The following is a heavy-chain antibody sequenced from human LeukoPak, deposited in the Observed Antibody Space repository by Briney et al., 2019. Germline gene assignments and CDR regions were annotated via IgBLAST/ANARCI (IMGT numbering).Heavy chain of an antibody. CDR2: INHSGST. J-gene: IGHJ5*02. Sequence: SETLSLTCAVSGGSISSSNWWSWVRQPPGKGLEWIGEINHSGSTNYNPSLKSRVTMSVDTSKNQFSLKLSSVTAADTAVYYCARVSSRGVNWFDPWGQGTLVTVSS. CDR1: GGSISSSNW. V-gene: IGHV4-4*02. CDR3: ARVSSRGVNWFDP. D-gene: IGHD2-2*01.